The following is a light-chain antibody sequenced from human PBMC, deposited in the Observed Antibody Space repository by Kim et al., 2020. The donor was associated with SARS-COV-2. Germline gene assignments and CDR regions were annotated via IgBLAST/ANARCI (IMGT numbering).Light chain of an antibody. V-gene: IGKV1-9*01. CDR2: SAP. CDR3: QQFKSYPHT. J-gene: IGKJ2*01. CDR1: QGVGSIY. Sequence: IQLTQSPSSLSASVGDRVSITCRASQGVGSIYLAWYQQKAGKAPNLLIYSAPTLQSGVPSRFSGSGSGTDFTLTISSLQPEDFATYYCQQFKSYPHTFGQGTKLEIK.